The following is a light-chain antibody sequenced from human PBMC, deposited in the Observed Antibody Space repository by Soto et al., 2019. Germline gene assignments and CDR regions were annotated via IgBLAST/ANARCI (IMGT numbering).Light chain of an antibody. CDR1: QSVSSSY. Sequence: EIVLTQSPATLSLSPGERDTLSCRASQSVSSSYLAWYQQKPGQAPRLLIYGASSRATGIPDRFSGSGSGTDFTLTISRLQPEDFAVYYCQQYGSSPTFGQGPKVDIK. CDR3: QQYGSSPT. V-gene: IGKV3-20*01. J-gene: IGKJ1*01. CDR2: GAS.